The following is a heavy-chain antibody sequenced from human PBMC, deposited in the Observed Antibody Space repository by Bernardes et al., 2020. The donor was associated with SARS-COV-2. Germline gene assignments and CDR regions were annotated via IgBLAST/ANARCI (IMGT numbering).Heavy chain of an antibody. J-gene: IGHJ5*02. V-gene: IGHV1-24*01. CDR1: GYTLTELS. CDR2: FDPEDGET. Sequence: ASVKVSCKVSGYTLTELSMHWVRQAPGKGLEWMGGFDPEDGETIYAQKFQGRVTMTEDTSTDTAYMELSSLRSEDTAVYYCATRPPYYSSSWYWFDPWGQVTLVTVSS. D-gene: IGHD6-13*01. CDR3: ATRPPYYSSSWYWFDP.